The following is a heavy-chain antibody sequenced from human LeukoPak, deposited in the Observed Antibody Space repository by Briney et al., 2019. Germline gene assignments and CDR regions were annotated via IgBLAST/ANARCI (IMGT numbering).Heavy chain of an antibody. D-gene: IGHD3-22*01. CDR1: GGSIRSTNYY. Sequence: SETLSLTCTVSGGSIRSTNYYWSWIRQDPAKGLEWIGYIYHSGSTYYNPALKSRVTISLDTSKNQFSLKLRSVTAADMAAYYCTRANYYDSTGYLPVVYPSDYWGQGTLVTVSS. CDR3: TRANYYDSTGYLPVVYPSDY. J-gene: IGHJ4*02. CDR2: IYHSGST. V-gene: IGHV4-31*03.